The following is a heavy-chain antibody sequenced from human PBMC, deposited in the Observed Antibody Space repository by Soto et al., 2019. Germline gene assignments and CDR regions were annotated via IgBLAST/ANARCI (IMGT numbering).Heavy chain of an antibody. V-gene: IGHV3-7*01. Sequence: EVQLVESGGGLVQPGGSLRLSCAASRFTFSSYWMSWVLQAPGKGLEWVANINQDGSEKFYVDSVKGRFTISRDNAKNSLYLQMNSLRAEDTAVYYCARDKGYLDYWGQGTLVTVSS. J-gene: IGHJ4*02. CDR3: ARDKGYLDY. CDR1: RFTFSSYW. D-gene: IGHD2-2*01. CDR2: INQDGSEK.